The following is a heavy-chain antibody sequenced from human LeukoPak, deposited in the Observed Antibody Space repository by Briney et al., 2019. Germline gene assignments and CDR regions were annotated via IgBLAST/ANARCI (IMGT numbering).Heavy chain of an antibody. CDR3: AGSNGWYAFEV. J-gene: IGHJ3*01. CDR1: GYTLTELS. D-gene: IGHD6-19*01. CDR2: FDPEDGET. V-gene: IGHV1-24*01. Sequence: ASVKVSCKVSGYTLTELSMHWVRQAPGKGLEWMGGFDPEDGETIYAQKFQGRVTMTEDTSTDTAYMELRSLRSDDTAVYYCAGSNGWYAFEVWGQGTMVTVYS.